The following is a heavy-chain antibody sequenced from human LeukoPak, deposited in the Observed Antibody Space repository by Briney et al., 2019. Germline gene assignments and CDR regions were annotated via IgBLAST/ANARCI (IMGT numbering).Heavy chain of an antibody. CDR3: ARDSAGNDY. CDR2: IKNDGSIA. Sequence: GGCLRLACAASGFTFSSYWTHWVRHGPGEWRGWVSRIKNDGSIATYADSVKGRFTISRDNARNTLYLQMNSLRAEDTAMYYCARDSAGNDYWGPGTLVTVAS. J-gene: IGHJ4*02. V-gene: IGHV3-74*01. D-gene: IGHD6-13*01. CDR1: GFTFSSYW.